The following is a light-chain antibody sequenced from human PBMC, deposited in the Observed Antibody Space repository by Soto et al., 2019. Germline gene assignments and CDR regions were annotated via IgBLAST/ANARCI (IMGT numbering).Light chain of an antibody. CDR2: ENN. CDR1: GSNIENNF. CDR3: ATWDTSLSAGV. J-gene: IGLJ1*01. V-gene: IGLV1-51*02. Sequence: QSVLTQPPSVSAAPGQKVTVSCSGSGSNIENNFVSWYRQLPGTAPKLLIYENNRRPSGIPDRFSGSKSGTSATLDIAGLETGDEADYYCATWDTSLSAGVFGPGTTVT.